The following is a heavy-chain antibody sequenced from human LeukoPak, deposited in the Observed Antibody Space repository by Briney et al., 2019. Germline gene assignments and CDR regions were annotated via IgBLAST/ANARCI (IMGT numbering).Heavy chain of an antibody. CDR1: GFTFSNYW. CDR2: INQDGSEK. Sequence: PGGSLRLSCAASGFTFSNYWMNWVRQAPGKGLEWVANINQDGSEKYYVDSMKGRFTISRDNARNSLYLQMNSLRAEDTAVYCCARGDYYGSGSYDYWGQGTLVTVSS. J-gene: IGHJ4*02. V-gene: IGHV3-7*01. D-gene: IGHD3-10*01. CDR3: ARGDYYGSGSYDY.